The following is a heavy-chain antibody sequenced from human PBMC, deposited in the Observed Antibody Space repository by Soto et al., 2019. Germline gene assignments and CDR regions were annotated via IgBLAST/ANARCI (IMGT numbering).Heavy chain of an antibody. CDR3: TTVLSSSWYGSVGY. CDR1: GFTFSNAW. CDR2: IKSKTDGGTI. J-gene: IGHJ4*02. D-gene: IGHD6-13*01. Sequence: EVQLVESGGGLVKPGGSLRLSCAASGFTFSNAWMSWVRQAPGKGLEWVGRIKSKTDGGTIDYAAPVKGRFTISRDDSKNTLYLQMNSLKTEDTAVYYCTTVLSSSWYGSVGYWGQGTLVTVSS. V-gene: IGHV3-15*01.